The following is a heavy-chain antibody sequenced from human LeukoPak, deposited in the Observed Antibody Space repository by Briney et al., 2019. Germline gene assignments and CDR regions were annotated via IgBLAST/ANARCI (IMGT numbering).Heavy chain of an antibody. CDR2: IYYSGST. J-gene: IGHJ4*02. CDR1: GGSISSHY. D-gene: IGHD6-19*01. V-gene: IGHV4-59*11. Sequence: SETLSLTCTVSGGSISSHYWSWIRQPPGKGLEWIGYIYYSGSTNYNPSLKSRVTISVDTSKNQFSLQLSSVTAADTAVYYCVKGPRSDITVAHTVEGWVQRTLLTDSS. CDR3: VKGPRSDITVAHTVEG.